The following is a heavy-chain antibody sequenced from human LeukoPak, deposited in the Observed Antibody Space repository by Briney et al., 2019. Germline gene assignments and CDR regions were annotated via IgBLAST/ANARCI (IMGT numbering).Heavy chain of an antibody. D-gene: IGHD2-2*01. J-gene: IGHJ4*02. CDR1: GFTFNSYG. Sequence: PGGSLRLSCAASGFTFNSYGMFWVRQAPGKGLEWVAFIWPDGSNKLYGDSVKGRFTISRDNSKNTVYLQMTSLRAEDTAVYYCARDYCRTTSCLESWGQGTLVTVSS. V-gene: IGHV3-33*01. CDR3: ARDYCRTTSCLES. CDR2: IWPDGSNK.